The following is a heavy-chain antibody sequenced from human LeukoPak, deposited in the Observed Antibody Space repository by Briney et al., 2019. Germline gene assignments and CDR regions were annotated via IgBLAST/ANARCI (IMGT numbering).Heavy chain of an antibody. CDR2: ISSSSSTI. Sequence: GGSLRPSCAASGFTFSSYSMNWVRQAPGKGLEWVSYISSSSSTIYYADSVKGRFTISRDNAKNSLYLQMNSLRAEDTAVYYCARAHCSSTSCYGMFDYWGQGTLVTVSS. D-gene: IGHD2-2*01. J-gene: IGHJ4*02. CDR1: GFTFSSYS. V-gene: IGHV3-48*01. CDR3: ARAHCSSTSCYGMFDY.